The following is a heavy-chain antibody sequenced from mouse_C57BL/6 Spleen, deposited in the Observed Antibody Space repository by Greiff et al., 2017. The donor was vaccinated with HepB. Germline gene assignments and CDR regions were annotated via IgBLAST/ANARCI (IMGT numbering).Heavy chain of an antibody. V-gene: IGHV5-17*01. CDR1: GFTFSDYG. Sequence: EVQLVESGGGLVKPGGSLKLSCAASGFTFSDYGMHWVRQAPEKGLEWVAYISSGSSTIYYADTVKGRFTISRDNATNTLFLQLTSLRSEETAMYYCARNSLYAMDYWGQGTSVTVSS. CDR2: ISSGSSTI. D-gene: IGHD6-2*01. CDR3: ARNSLYAMDY. J-gene: IGHJ4*01.